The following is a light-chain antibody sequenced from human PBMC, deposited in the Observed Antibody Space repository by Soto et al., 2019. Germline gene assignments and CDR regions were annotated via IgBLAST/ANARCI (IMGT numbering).Light chain of an antibody. V-gene: IGKV3-20*01. CDR1: QSISNS. CDR3: QQYGSSPPYT. J-gene: IGKJ2*01. Sequence: TQSLSSLSASVGDRVTITCRASQSISNSLSWYQQKPGQSPKLLIFGSSDRATGIPDRFSGSGSGTDFTLTISSLEPEDFAVYYCQQYGSSPPYTFGQGTKLEIK. CDR2: GSS.